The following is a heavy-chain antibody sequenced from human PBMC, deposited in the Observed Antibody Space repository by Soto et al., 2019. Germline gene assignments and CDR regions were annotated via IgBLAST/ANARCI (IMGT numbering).Heavy chain of an antibody. V-gene: IGHV1-2*02. CDR2: INPDSGGT. Sequence: ASVKVSCNASAYTFTDYYIHWVRQAPGQGLEWVGWINPDSGGTNLAQRFQGRVTMTSDTSINTAYMELSSLRSDDTAVYYCAIRTGQLAIISEFDGDWFFEVWGRGTLVTVSS. J-gene: IGHJ2*01. CDR3: AIRTGQLAIISEFDGDWFFEV. D-gene: IGHD2-2*01. CDR1: AYTFTDYY.